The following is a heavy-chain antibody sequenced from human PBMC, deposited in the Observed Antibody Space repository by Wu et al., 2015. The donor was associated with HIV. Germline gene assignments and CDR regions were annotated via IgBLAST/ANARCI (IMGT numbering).Heavy chain of an antibody. CDR1: GDTFSYSA. CDR2: INPNSGGT. J-gene: IGHJ4*02. V-gene: IGHV1-2*02. Sequence: QVQLVQSGTEGKKPGSSVRVSCKASGDTFSYSAFSWVRQAPGQGLEWMGWINPNSGGTNYAQKFQGRVTMTRDTSISTAYMELSRLRSDDTAVYYCARGDPFPWDGYNYWGQGTLVTVSS. D-gene: IGHD5-24*01. CDR3: ARGDPFPWDGYNY.